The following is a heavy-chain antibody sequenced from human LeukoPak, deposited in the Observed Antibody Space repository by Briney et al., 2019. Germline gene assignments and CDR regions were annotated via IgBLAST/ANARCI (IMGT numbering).Heavy chain of an antibody. CDR3: AKDGGYYGSAYYFDY. CDR1: GFTFSSHA. Sequence: GGSLRLSCAASGFTFSSHAMSWVRQAPGKGLQWVSSITPSGDGTYYADSVKGRFTISRDNSKNTLYLQMNSLRAEDTAVYYCAKDGGYYGSAYYFDYWGQGTLVTVSS. CDR2: ITPSGDGT. J-gene: IGHJ4*02. V-gene: IGHV3-23*01. D-gene: IGHD3-10*01.